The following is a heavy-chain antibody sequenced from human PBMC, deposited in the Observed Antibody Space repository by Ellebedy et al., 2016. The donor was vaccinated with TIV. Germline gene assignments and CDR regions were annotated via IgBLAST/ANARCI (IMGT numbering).Heavy chain of an antibody. CDR3: LRYSPSSNFDC. CDR1: GFTFSAYG. Sequence: GESLKISXAASGFTFSAYGMHWVRQAPGKGLVWVSRINGDGSGTIYADSVKGRFTISRDNAENTLYLQMNSLRVEDTAVYYCLRYSPSSNFDCWGQGTLVTVSS. CDR2: INGDGSGT. V-gene: IGHV3-74*01. D-gene: IGHD6-6*01. J-gene: IGHJ4*02.